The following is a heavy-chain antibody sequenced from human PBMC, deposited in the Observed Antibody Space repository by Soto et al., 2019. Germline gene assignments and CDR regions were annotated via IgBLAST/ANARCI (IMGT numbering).Heavy chain of an antibody. V-gene: IGHV4-34*01. CDR1: GGSFSGYY. D-gene: IGHD3-22*01. Sequence: SETLSLTCAVYGGSFSGYYWSWIRQPPGKGLEWIGEINHSGSTNYNPSLKSRVTISVDTSKNQFSLKLSSVTAADTAVYYCARGNSGGYYRLTDYWGQGTLVTVSS. CDR3: ARGNSGGYYRLTDY. CDR2: INHSGST. J-gene: IGHJ4*02.